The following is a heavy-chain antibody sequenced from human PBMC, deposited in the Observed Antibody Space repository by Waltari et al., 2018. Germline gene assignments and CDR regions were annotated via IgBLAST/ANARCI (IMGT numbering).Heavy chain of an antibody. J-gene: IGHJ3*02. D-gene: IGHD6-13*01. CDR3: ARGGSSWYSASAFDI. CDR1: GGSISSSY. CDR2: IYTSGST. Sequence: QVQLQESGPGLVKPSETLSLTCTVPGGSISSSYWSWIRQPAGKGLEWIGRIYTSGSTNYNPSLKSRVTMSVDTSKNQFSLKLSSVTAADTAVYYCARGGSSWYSASAFDIWGQGTMVTVSS. V-gene: IGHV4-4*07.